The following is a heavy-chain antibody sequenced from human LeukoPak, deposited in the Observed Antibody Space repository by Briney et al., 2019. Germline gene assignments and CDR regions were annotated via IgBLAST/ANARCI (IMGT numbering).Heavy chain of an antibody. D-gene: IGHD6-25*01. Sequence: SETLSLTCTVSGGPVSSSTYYWGWIRQPPGKGLEWIGSIFYSAYTYYNPSLKSRLTISLDTSKNQFSLKLRSVTAADTAVYYCARVNSRLAYFDYWGQGTLVTVPS. J-gene: IGHJ4*02. V-gene: IGHV4-39*07. CDR3: ARVNSRLAYFDY. CDR2: IFYSAYT. CDR1: GGPVSSSTYY.